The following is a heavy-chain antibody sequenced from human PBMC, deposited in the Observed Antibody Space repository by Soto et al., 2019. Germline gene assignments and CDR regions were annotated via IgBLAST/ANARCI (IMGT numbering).Heavy chain of an antibody. J-gene: IGHJ6*02. D-gene: IGHD1-20*01. CDR1: DFTFTGYG. V-gene: IGHV1-18*04. CDR3: ARDPPITGSLRGTPLMAV. CDR2: ISAYNGNI. Sequence: QVRLVQSGAEVKKPGASVKVSCKASDFTFTGYGISWVRQAPGQGLEWMGWISAYNGNIDYAQKLQGRVTMTTDTSTATAHMELRGPRSDDTAVYYCARDPPITGSLRGTPLMAVWGQGTTVTVSS.